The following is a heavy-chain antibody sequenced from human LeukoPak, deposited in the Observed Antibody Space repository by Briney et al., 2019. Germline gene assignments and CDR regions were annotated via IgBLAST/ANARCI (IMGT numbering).Heavy chain of an antibody. CDR3: ARDHDFLGY. V-gene: IGHV3-11*01. CDR1: GFMFSDHY. CDR2: ISDSGSTI. D-gene: IGHD2-21*02. J-gene: IGHJ4*02. Sequence: GGSLRLSCAASGFMFSDHYMSWIRQAPGKGLEWISYISDSGSTIYYADSVKGRFTISRDNAKKSLFLQMNRLRADDTAVYYCARDHDFLGYWGQGTLVTVSS.